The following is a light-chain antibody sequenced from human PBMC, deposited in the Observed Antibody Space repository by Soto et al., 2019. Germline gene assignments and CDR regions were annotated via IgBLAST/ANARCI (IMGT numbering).Light chain of an antibody. CDR1: QSVSSSY. CDR2: GAS. V-gene: IGKV3-20*01. CDR3: QQYGTT. J-gene: IGKJ4*01. Sequence: EIVLTQSPGTLSLSPGERATLSCRASQSVSSSYLAWYQQKPGQAPRLLIYGASSRATGIPDRFSGSGSGTDFTLTISRLEPEDFAVYYCQQYGTTFAGGPKV.